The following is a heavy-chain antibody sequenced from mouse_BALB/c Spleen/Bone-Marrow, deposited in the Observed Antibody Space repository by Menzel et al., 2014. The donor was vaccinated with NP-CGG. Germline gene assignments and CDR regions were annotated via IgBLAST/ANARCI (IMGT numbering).Heavy chain of an antibody. CDR2: ISNGGGST. CDR1: GFTFSSYI. J-gene: IGHJ4*01. V-gene: IGHV5-12-2*01. Sequence: EVQLVESGGGLVQPGGSLKLSCAASGFTFSSYIMSWVRPTPEKRLEWVAYISNGGGSTHYPDTVKGRFTISRDNAKNTLYLQMSSLKSEDTAMYYCARRPIYYYGSSWGNYAMDYWGQGTSVTVSS. D-gene: IGHD1-1*01. CDR3: ARRPIYYYGSSWGNYAMDY.